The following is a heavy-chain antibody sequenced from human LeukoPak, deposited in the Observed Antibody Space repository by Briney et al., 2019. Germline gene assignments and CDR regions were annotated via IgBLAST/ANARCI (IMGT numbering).Heavy chain of an antibody. CDR2: IRSKANSYAT. V-gene: IGHV3-73*01. Sequence: PGGSLRLSCAGSGFTFSGSAMHWVRQASGKGLEWVGRIRSKANSYATAYAASVKGRFTISRDDSKNTAYLQMNSLKTEDTAVYYCTRHNRYSGVFDYWGQGTLVTVSS. CDR1: GFTFSGSA. D-gene: IGHD7-27*01. J-gene: IGHJ4*02. CDR3: TRHNRYSGVFDY.